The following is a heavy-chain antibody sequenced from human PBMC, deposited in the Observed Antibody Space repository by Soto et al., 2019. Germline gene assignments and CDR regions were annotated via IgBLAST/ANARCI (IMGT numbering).Heavy chain of an antibody. Sequence: SETLSLTCTVSGGSISSYYWSWIRQPPGKGLEWIGYIYYNGNTNYNPSLKSRVTISIDTSKNQFSLKLSSVTAADTAVYYCVRGNSGWSPYRSRLFHFYYMDVWGKGTTVTVSS. V-gene: IGHV4-59*08. J-gene: IGHJ6*03. CDR1: GGSISSYY. D-gene: IGHD6-19*01. CDR3: VRGNSGWSPYRSRLFHFYYMDV. CDR2: IYYNGNT.